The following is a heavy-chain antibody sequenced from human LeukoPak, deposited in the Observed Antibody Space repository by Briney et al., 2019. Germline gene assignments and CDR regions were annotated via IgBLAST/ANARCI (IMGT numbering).Heavy chain of an antibody. J-gene: IGHJ5*02. Sequence: ASVKLSCKASGYTFTNYYIHWVRPAPGQGLEWMEVINPSGGGTSYAQKFQGRVTMTRDTSTSTVYMDLRSLRSEDTAVYFCARDMLAVPSNWFDPWRQGTLVTVSS. CDR2: INPSGGGT. V-gene: IGHV1-46*01. CDR3: ARDMLAVPSNWFDP. D-gene: IGHD2-8*01. CDR1: GYTFTNYY.